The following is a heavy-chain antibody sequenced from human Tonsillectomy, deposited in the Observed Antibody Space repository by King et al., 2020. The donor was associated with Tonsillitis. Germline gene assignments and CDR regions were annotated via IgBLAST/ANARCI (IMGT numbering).Heavy chain of an antibody. D-gene: IGHD3-10*01. V-gene: IGHV3-7*01. J-gene: IGHJ6*02. CDR2: IKQDGSEK. CDR3: ARGLLWFGESWGMDV. CDR1: GFTFSSYW. Sequence: QLVESWGGLVQPGGSLRLSCAASGFTFSSYWMSWVRQAPGKGLEWVANIKQDGSEKYYVDSVKGRFTISRDNAKNSLYLQMNSLRAEDTAVYYCARGLLWFGESWGMDVWGQGTTVTVSS.